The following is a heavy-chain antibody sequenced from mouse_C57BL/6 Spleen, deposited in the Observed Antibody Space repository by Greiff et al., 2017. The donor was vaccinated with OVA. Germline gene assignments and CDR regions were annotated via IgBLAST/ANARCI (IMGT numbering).Heavy chain of an antibody. CDR1: GFTFSSYA. V-gene: IGHV5-4*01. CDR2: ISDGGSYT. CDR3: ARGVHYYGSSYWWYFDV. J-gene: IGHJ1*03. D-gene: IGHD1-1*01. Sequence: EVQLQESGGGLVKPGGSLKLSCAASGFTFSSYAMSWVRQTPEKRLEWVATISDGGSYTYYPDNVKGRFTISRANAKNNLYLQMSHLKSEDTAMYYCARGVHYYGSSYWWYFDVWGTGTTVTVSS.